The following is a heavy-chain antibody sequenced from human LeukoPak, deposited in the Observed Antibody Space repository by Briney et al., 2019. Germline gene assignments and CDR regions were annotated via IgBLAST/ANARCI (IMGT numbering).Heavy chain of an antibody. CDR2: ISSSGTTV. V-gene: IGHV3-48*03. CDR1: GFTFSSYA. Sequence: GGSLRLSCTASGFTFSSYALNWVRQAPGKGLEWLSYISSSGTTVYCADSVKGRFTISRDNADNSLYLQMNSLRAEDTAVYYCARALPIDYWGQGTLVTVSP. CDR3: ARALPIDY. J-gene: IGHJ4*02.